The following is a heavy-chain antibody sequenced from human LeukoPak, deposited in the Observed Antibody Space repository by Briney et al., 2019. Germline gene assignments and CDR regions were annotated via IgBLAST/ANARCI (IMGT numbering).Heavy chain of an antibody. CDR2: INPNSGGT. V-gene: IGHV1-2*02. CDR1: GYTITGYY. D-gene: IGHD2-15*01. J-gene: IGHJ4*02. Sequence: ASVKVSYKASGYTITGYYMHSVRQAPGHGLEWMGWINPNSGGTNYAQKFQGRVTMTRDTSISTAYVELSRLRSDDTAVYYCALLGYCSGGSCYPFDYWGQGTLVTVSS. CDR3: ALLGYCSGGSCYPFDY.